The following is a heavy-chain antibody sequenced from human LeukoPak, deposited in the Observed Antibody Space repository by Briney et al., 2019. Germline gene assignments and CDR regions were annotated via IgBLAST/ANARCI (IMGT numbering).Heavy chain of an antibody. CDR1: GVSISSYY. J-gene: IGHJ6*02. D-gene: IGHD6-13*01. CDR2: IYYSGST. CDR3: ARGTYSSSWSHYYYYGMDV. Sequence: SETLSLTCTVSGVSISSYYWSWIRQPPGKGLEWIGYIYYSGSTNYNPSLKSRVTISVDTSKNQFSLKLSSVTAADTAVYYCARGTYSSSWSHYYYYGMDVWGQGTTVTVSS. V-gene: IGHV4-59*01.